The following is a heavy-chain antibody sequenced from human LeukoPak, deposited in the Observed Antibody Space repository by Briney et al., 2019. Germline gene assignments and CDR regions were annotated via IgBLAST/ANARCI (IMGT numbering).Heavy chain of an antibody. CDR1: GYTFTSYY. Sequence: ASVKVSCKASGYTFTSYYMHWVRQAPGQGLEWMGIINPSGGSTSYAQKFQGRVTMTRDTSTSTVYMELSSLRSEDTAVYYCARGDYYDSSGPGRYFDLWGRGTLVTVSS. D-gene: IGHD3-22*01. V-gene: IGHV1-46*01. CDR3: ARGDYYDSSGPGRYFDL. J-gene: IGHJ2*01. CDR2: INPSGGST.